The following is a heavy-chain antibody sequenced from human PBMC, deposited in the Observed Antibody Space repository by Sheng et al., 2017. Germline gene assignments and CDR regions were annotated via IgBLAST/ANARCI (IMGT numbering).Heavy chain of an antibody. J-gene: IGHJ4*02. D-gene: IGHD3-10*01. V-gene: IGHV4-34*01. CDR2: INHSGST. CDR3: ASSYYYGSGSYYVFDY. Sequence: QVQLQQWGAGLLKPSETLSLTCAVYGGSFSGYYWSWIRQPPGKGLEWIGEINHSGSTNYNPSLKSRVTISVDTSKNQFSLKLSSVTAADTAVYYCASSYYYGSGSYYVFDYWGQGTLVTVSS. CDR1: GGSFSGYY.